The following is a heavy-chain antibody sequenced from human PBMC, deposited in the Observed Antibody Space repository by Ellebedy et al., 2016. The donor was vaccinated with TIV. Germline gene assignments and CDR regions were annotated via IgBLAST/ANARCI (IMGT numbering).Heavy chain of an antibody. V-gene: IGHV4-39*01. J-gene: IGHJ6*02. CDR3: ATARRDPYYSGMDV. CDR1: GGPISSSTSY. CDR2: IHFSGST. Sequence: MPSETLSLTCTVSGGPISSSTSYWGWIRQSPGKGLEWIGSIHFSGSTYYNPSLKSRVTISVVTSKNQFSLKLSSVTAADTAVYYCATARRDPYYSGMDVWGQGTTVTVSS. D-gene: IGHD6-13*01.